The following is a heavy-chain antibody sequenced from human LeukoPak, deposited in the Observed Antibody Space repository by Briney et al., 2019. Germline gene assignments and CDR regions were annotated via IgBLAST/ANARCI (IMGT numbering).Heavy chain of an antibody. CDR3: ASILVRGVIYY. D-gene: IGHD3-10*01. J-gene: IGHJ4*02. CDR2: IYHSGST. CDR1: GGSFSGYY. Sequence: TSETLSLTCAVYGGSFSGYYWSWIRQPPGKGLEWIGSIYHSGSTYYNPSLKSRVTISVDTSKNQFSLKLSSVTAADTAVYYCASILVRGVIYYWGQGTLVTVSS. V-gene: IGHV4-34*01.